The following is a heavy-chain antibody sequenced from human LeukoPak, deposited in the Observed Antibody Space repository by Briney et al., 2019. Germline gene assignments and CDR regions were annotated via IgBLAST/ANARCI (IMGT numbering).Heavy chain of an antibody. CDR2: ISGSGGST. CDR1: VFTFSSYA. J-gene: IGHJ4*02. V-gene: IGHV3-23*01. CDR3: ANPLVRGVIEALDY. D-gene: IGHD3-10*01. Sequence: GGTLRLSCAASVFTFSSYAMSWVRQAPGKGLECVSAISGSGGSTYYADSVKGRFTIFRDNSKNTLYLQMNSMRAEDTAVYYCANPLVRGVIEALDYWGQGTLVTVSS.